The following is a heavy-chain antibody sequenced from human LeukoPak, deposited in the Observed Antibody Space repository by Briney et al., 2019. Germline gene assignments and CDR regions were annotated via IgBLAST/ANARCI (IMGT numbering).Heavy chain of an antibody. CDR2: IKQDGSEK. V-gene: IGHV3-7*01. CDR1: GFTFSSYW. CDR3: ARESFNYDSSGYCFDY. J-gene: IGHJ4*02. Sequence: PGGSLRLSCAASGFTFSSYWMSWVRQAPGKGLEWVANIKQDGSEKYYVDSVKGRFTISRDNAKNSLYLQMNSLRAEDTAVYYCARESFNYDSSGYCFDYWGQGTLVTVSS. D-gene: IGHD3-22*01.